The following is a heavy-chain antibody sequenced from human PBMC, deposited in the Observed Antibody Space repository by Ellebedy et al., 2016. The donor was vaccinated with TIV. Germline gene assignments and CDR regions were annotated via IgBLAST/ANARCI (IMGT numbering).Heavy chain of an antibody. Sequence: PGGSLRLSCAASGFTFSSYAMNWIRQAPGKGLEWVSVISGGGETTSYADSVTGRFTISRDNSKNMLFLQMNSLRAEDTALYYCAKGRKLIRSSSLDYWGQGTLVTVSS. D-gene: IGHD3-22*01. J-gene: IGHJ4*02. CDR1: GFTFSSYA. CDR3: AKGRKLIRSSSLDY. V-gene: IGHV3-23*01. CDR2: ISGGGETT.